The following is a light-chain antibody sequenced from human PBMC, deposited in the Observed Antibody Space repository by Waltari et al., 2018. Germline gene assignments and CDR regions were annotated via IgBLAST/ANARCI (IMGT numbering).Light chain of an antibody. CDR2: DAS. J-gene: IGKJ2*01. CDR1: QTVTSY. V-gene: IGKV3-11*01. Sequence: SCRASQTVTSYLAWYQQRPGQTPRLLIFDASSRATGISAKFSGSGSGTDFTHTVSNLEPEDFAVYYCQQRSNWPYTFGQGTRVEIK. CDR3: QQRSNWPYT.